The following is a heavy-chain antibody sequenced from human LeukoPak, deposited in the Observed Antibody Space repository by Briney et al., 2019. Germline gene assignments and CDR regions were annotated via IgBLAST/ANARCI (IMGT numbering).Heavy chain of an antibody. CDR3: ARGPEGIAAADRDY. V-gene: IGHV4-34*01. CDR1: GGSFSGYY. D-gene: IGHD6-13*01. J-gene: IGHJ4*02. CDR2: INHSGST. Sequence: SETLSLTCAVYGGSFSGYYWSWIRQPPGKGLEWIGEINHSGSTNYNPSLKSRVTISVDTSKNQFSLKLSSVTAADTAVYYCARGPEGIAAADRDYWGQGTLVTVSS.